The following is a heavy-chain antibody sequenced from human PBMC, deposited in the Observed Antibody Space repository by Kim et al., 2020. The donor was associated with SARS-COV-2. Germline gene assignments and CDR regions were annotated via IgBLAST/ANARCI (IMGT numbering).Heavy chain of an antibody. CDR3: ARGAYGDVSFDY. V-gene: IGHV1-18*04. J-gene: IGHJ4*02. D-gene: IGHD4-17*01. CDR2: ISARDGNT. Sequence: ASVKVSCKACGYMFTSYGFSWVRQAPGQGLEWLRWISARDGNTKYGQKVQGRVIMTTDTSTNTAYMELWSLRSDDTAMYYCARGAYGDVSFDYWGQGTLVTVSS. CDR1: GYMFTSYG.